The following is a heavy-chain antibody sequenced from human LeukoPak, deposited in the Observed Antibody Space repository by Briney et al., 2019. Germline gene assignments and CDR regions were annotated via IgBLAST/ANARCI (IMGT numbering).Heavy chain of an antibody. CDR3: ARPRLLYGSGPILV. CDR1: GGSIISSNYY. D-gene: IGHD3-10*01. J-gene: IGHJ4*02. CDR2: IYHSGST. Sequence: SETLSLTCSVSGGSIISSNYYWGWIRQPPGKGLEWIGNIYHSGSTYYNPSLKSRVTISVDTSKNDFSLKLISVTAADTAVYYCARPRLLYGSGPILVWGQGNLVTVSS. V-gene: IGHV4-39*07.